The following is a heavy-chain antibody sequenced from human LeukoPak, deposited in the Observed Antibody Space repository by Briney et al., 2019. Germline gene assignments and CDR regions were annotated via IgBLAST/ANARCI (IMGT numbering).Heavy chain of an antibody. Sequence: GGSLRLSCAASGFTFSSYAMSWVRQAPGKGLVWVSRINTDGSSTSYADSVKGRFTISRDNAKNTLYLQMNSLRAEDTAVYYCARETPASLTDYWGQGTLVTVSS. V-gene: IGHV3-74*01. D-gene: IGHD2-2*01. J-gene: IGHJ4*02. CDR2: INTDGSST. CDR1: GFTFSSYA. CDR3: ARETPASLTDY.